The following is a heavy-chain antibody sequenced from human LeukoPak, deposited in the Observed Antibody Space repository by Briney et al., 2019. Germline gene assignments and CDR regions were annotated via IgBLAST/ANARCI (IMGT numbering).Heavy chain of an antibody. CDR2: ISAYNGNT. Sequence: ASVKVSCKASGYTFTSYDISWVRQAPGQGLEWMGWISAYNGNTNYAQKLQGRVTMTTDTSTSTAYMELRSLRSDDTAVYYCARNQRKYGDYDFDYWGQGTLVTVSS. J-gene: IGHJ4*02. CDR1: GYTFTSYD. D-gene: IGHD4-17*01. CDR3: ARNQRKYGDYDFDY. V-gene: IGHV1-18*01.